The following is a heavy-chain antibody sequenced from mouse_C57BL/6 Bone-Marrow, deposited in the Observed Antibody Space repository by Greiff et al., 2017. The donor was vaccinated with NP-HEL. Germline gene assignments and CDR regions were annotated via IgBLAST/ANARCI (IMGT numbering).Heavy chain of an antibody. Sequence: VKLVESGPELVKPGASVKISCKASGYAFSSSWMNWVKQRPGKGLEWIGRIYPGDGDTNYNGKFKGKATLTADESSSTAYMQLSSLTSEDSAVYFCASYYPSFAYWGQGTLVTVSA. CDR2: IYPGDGDT. J-gene: IGHJ3*01. V-gene: IGHV1-82*01. D-gene: IGHD1-1*02. CDR1: GYAFSSSW. CDR3: ASYYPSFAY.